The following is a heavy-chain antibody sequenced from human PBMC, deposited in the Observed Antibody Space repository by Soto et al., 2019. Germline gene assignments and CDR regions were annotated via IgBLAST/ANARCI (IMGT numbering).Heavy chain of an antibody. V-gene: IGHV3-48*02. Sequence: PGGSLRLSCAASGFTFSSYSMNWVRQAPGKGLEWVSYISSSSSTIYYADSVKGRFTISRDNAKNSLYLQMNSLRDEDTAVYYCARDPVAYGRLEFDYWGQGTLVTVSS. CDR3: ARDPVAYGRLEFDY. CDR2: ISSSSSTI. J-gene: IGHJ4*02. D-gene: IGHD3-16*01. CDR1: GFTFSSYS.